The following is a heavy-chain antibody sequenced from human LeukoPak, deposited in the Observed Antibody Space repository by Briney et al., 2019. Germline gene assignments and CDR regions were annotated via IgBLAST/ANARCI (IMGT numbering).Heavy chain of an antibody. CDR3: ARRTRITMVRGIVDH. CDR2: IYYSGTI. V-gene: IGHV4-39*01. Sequence: SETLSLTCTVSGGSISSSSYYWGWIRQPPGKGLEWIGSIYYSGTIYYNPSLKSRVTISVDTSKNQFSLKLSSMTAADTAVYYCARRTRITMVRGIVDHWGQGTLVTVSS. CDR1: GGSISSSSYY. J-gene: IGHJ4*02. D-gene: IGHD3-10*01.